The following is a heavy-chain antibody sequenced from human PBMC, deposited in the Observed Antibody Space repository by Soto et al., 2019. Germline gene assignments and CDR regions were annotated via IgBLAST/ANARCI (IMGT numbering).Heavy chain of an antibody. CDR2: ISGSGGSS. V-gene: IGHV3-23*01. CDR1: GFAFSTYA. Sequence: GSLRLSCAAAGFAFSTYAMTWVRQAPGKGLEWVSVISGSGGSSYYAASVKGRFTISRDNSKNTLFLQMNGLRAGDTAVYYCAKVTKRAAAGRYEYYKYGMDVWGQGTTVTVSS. CDR3: AKVTKRAAAGRYEYYKYGMDV. D-gene: IGHD6-13*01. J-gene: IGHJ6*02.